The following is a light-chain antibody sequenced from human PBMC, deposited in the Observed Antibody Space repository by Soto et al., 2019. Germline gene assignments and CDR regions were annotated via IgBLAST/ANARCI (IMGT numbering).Light chain of an antibody. Sequence: DIQMTQSPSTLSASVGDRVTITCRASQSISSWLAWYQQKSGKAPKLLIHKASTLESGVPSRFSGSGSGTEFTLTISSLQPDDFAIYYCQQYNTYSRTFGQGTKVEIK. J-gene: IGKJ1*01. CDR2: KAS. CDR1: QSISSW. CDR3: QQYNTYSRT. V-gene: IGKV1-5*03.